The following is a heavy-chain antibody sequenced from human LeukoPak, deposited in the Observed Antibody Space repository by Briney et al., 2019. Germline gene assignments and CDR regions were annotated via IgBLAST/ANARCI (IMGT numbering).Heavy chain of an antibody. CDR2: IYPGDSDT. V-gene: IGHV5-51*01. CDR1: GYSFTNYW. Sequence: GESLKISCKVSGYSFTNYWIGWVRQMPGKGLEWMGIIYPGDSDTRYSPSFQGQVTISADKSNRTAYLQWSSLQASDTAMYYCARQISSSSWGYLDSWGQGTLVPSPQ. CDR3: ARQISSSSWGYLDS. J-gene: IGHJ4*02. D-gene: IGHD6-6*01.